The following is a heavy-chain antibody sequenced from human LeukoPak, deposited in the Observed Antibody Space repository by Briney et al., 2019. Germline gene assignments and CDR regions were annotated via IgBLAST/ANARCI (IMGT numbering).Heavy chain of an antibody. CDR3: TRDPMVRGVQEYYFDY. CDR2: IKQDGSEK. V-gene: IGHV3-7*01. D-gene: IGHD3-10*01. Sequence: PGGSLRLSCAASGFTFSSYWMRWVRQAPGKGLEWVANIKQDGSEKYYVDSVKGRFTISRDNAKNSLYLQMNSLRAEDTAVYYCTRDPMVRGVQEYYFDYWGQGTLVTVSS. J-gene: IGHJ4*02. CDR1: GFTFSSYW.